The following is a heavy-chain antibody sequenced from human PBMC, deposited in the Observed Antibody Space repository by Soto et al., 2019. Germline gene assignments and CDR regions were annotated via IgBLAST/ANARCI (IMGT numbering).Heavy chain of an antibody. CDR1: GYTLTSFG. CDR2: ISAYNGNT. V-gene: IGHV1-18*01. Sequence: ASVKVSCKASGYTLTSFGVSWLRQAPGQGLEWMGWISAYNGNTKYAQKLQGRVTMTTDTSTSTAYMELRSLRSDDTAVYYCVRDLGSMVRGIVPLFDYWGQGTLVTVSS. CDR3: VRDLGSMVRGIVPLFDY. J-gene: IGHJ4*02. D-gene: IGHD3-10*01.